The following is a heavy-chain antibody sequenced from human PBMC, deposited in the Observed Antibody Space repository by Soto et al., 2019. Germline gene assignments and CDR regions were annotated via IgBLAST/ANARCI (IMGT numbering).Heavy chain of an antibody. CDR2: ISGSGGST. Sequence: SGGSMRLSCAASGFPFSSYAMSWVSQAPGKGLEWVSAISGSGGSTYYADSVKGRFTISRDNSKNTLYLQMNSLRAEDTAVYYCAKDRRRGDYYYYGMDVWGQGTTVTVSS. CDR1: GFPFSSYA. CDR3: AKDRRRGDYYYYGMDV. J-gene: IGHJ6*02. D-gene: IGHD3-10*01. V-gene: IGHV3-23*01.